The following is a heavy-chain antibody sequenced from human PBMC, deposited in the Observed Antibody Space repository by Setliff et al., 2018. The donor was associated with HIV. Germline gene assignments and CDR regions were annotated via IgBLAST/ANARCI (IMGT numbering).Heavy chain of an antibody. CDR3: ARGFEAADAFHI. Sequence: KTSETLSLTCSVSGGSISSANYYWSWIRQHPGRGLEWIGYIYYSGSTYYNPSLKSRVTMSLDTSNNQFSLKLSSVTAADTAVYYCARGFEAADAFHIWGQGTTVTVSS. CDR1: GGSISSANYY. J-gene: IGHJ3*02. D-gene: IGHD6-25*01. CDR2: IYYSGST. V-gene: IGHV4-31*03.